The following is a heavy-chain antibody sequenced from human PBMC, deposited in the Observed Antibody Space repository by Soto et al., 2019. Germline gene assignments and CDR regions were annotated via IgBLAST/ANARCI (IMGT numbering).Heavy chain of an antibody. CDR3: AHRPSGWYLFDY. V-gene: IGHV2-5*01. Sequence: QITLKESGPTLVRPTQTLTLTCTFSGFSLSTSGLGVGWIRQPPGKALEWLALIYWNDDKRYSPSLKARLTITKDTSKNRVVLTMTNMDPVYTATYYCAHRPSGWYLFDYWGQGTLVTVSS. CDR1: GFSLSTSGLG. D-gene: IGHD6-19*01. CDR2: IYWNDDK. J-gene: IGHJ4*02.